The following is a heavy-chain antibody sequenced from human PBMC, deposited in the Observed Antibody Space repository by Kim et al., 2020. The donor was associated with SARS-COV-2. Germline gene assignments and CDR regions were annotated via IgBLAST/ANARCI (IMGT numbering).Heavy chain of an antibody. D-gene: IGHD1-7*01. CDR1: GYSISSGYY. Sequence: SETLSLTCTVSGYSISSGYYWGWIRQPPGKGLEWIGSIYHSGSTYYNPSLKSRVTISVDTSKNQFSLKLSSVTAADTAVYYCARAPPSGTRMSNWFDPWGQGTLVTVSS. V-gene: IGHV4-38-2*02. J-gene: IGHJ5*02. CDR3: ARAPPSGTRMSNWFDP. CDR2: IYHSGST.